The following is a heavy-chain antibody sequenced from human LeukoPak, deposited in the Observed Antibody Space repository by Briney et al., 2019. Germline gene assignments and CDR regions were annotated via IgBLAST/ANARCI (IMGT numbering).Heavy chain of an antibody. J-gene: IGHJ3*01. CDR2: ICWNSGHI. CDR1: GISFDDYA. V-gene: IGHV3-9*01. CDR3: ATGLDLPGTSNAFNL. D-gene: IGHD1-14*01. Sequence: GGSLRLSCAASGISFDDYAMHWVRQAPGKGLEWVSGICWNSGHIAYADSVKGRFTVSRDNAKPSLYLQMNGLRPEDTALYHCATGLDLPGTSNAFNLWGQGTMVTVSS.